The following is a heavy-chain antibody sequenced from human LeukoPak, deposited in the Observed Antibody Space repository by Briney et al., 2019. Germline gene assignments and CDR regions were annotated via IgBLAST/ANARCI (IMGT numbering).Heavy chain of an antibody. CDR3: ARVLSLSWLPAYFDY. CDR1: GGSISSGSYY. CDR2: IYTSGST. Sequence: SETLSLTCTVSGGSISSGSYYWSWIRQPAGKGLEWIGRIYTSGSTNYNPSLKSRVTISVDTSKNQFSLKLSSVTAADTAVYYCARVLSLSWLPAYFDYWGQGTLVTVSS. D-gene: IGHD5-24*01. V-gene: IGHV4-61*02. J-gene: IGHJ4*02.